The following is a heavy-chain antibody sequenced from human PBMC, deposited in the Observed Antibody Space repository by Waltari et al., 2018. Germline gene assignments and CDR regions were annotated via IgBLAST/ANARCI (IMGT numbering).Heavy chain of an antibody. V-gene: IGHV3-53*01. CDR2: IYSSGST. J-gene: IGHJ3*02. CDR3: ATRFMIVVSKGAFDI. CDR1: GFTVSSNY. Sequence: EVQLVESGGGLIQPGGSLRLSCAASGFTVSSNYMSWVRQAPGKGLEWVSVIYSSGSTYYEDSVKGRFTISRDNSKNTLYLQMNSLRAEDTAVYYCATRFMIVVSKGAFDIWGQGTMVTVSS. D-gene: IGHD3-22*01.